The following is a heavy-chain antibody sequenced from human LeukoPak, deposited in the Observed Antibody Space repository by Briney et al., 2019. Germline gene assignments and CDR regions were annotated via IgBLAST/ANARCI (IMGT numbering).Heavy chain of an antibody. CDR1: GYTFTVYY. Sequence: ASVKVSCKASGYTFTVYYMHWVRQAPGQGLEWMGWINPNSGGTNYAQKFQGRVTTTRDTSISTAYMELSRLRSDDTAVYYCARDPAGGAAEFDYWGQGTLVTVSS. D-gene: IGHD6-13*01. V-gene: IGHV1-2*02. J-gene: IGHJ4*02. CDR3: ARDPAGGAAEFDY. CDR2: INPNSGGT.